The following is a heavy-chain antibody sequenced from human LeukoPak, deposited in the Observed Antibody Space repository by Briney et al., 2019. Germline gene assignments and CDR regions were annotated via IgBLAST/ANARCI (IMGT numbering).Heavy chain of an antibody. V-gene: IGHV3-7*01. CDR3: VSTMTFDY. Sequence: PGGSLRLSCAVSAFTVSNYWMSWVRQAPGKGLEWVANINQDGSEKYYVDSVKGRFTISRDNAKNSLYLQMNSLRAEDTAVYFCVSTMTFDYWGQGTLVTVSS. CDR2: INQDGSEK. J-gene: IGHJ4*02. D-gene: IGHD3-22*01. CDR1: AFTVSNYW.